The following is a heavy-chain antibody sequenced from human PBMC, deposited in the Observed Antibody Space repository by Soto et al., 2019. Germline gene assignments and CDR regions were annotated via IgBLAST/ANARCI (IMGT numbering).Heavy chain of an antibody. D-gene: IGHD3-3*01. V-gene: IGHV1-2*02. CDR2: INPATGAA. J-gene: IGHJ3*02. CDR3: AKGGGVGVAGSAAFDM. Sequence: QLHLVQSGAVVKKPGASVTVSCSASGYPVTAYYMHWVRQAPGRGVEWMGGINPATGAAKYTQTFQGGFTMTRDPPKSTAFVDLGGLTFEDPAVFYGAKGGGVGVAGSAAFDMWGQGTLVTVSS. CDR1: GYPVTAYY.